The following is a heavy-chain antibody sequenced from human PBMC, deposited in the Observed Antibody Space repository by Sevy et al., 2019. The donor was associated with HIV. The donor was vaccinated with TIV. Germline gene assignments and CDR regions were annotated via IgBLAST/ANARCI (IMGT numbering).Heavy chain of an antibody. CDR1: GFTFSSYA. CDR2: ISGSGGST. J-gene: IGHJ1*01. CDR3: SRDSVESLLSYFQH. V-gene: IGHV3-23*01. Sequence: GGSLRLSCAASGFTFSSYAMSWVRQAPGKGLEWVSAISGSGGSTYYADSVKGRFTISRDNSKNTLYLQMNSLRAEDEDVYYYSRDSVESLLSYFQHWGQGTLVTVSS. D-gene: IGHD2-15*01.